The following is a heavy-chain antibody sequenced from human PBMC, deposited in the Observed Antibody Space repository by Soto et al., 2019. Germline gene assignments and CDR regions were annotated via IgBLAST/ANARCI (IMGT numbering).Heavy chain of an antibody. V-gene: IGHV1-18*01. CDR1: GYTFTSYG. Sequence: QVQLVQSGAEVKKPGASVKVSCKASGYTFTSYGISWVRQAPGQGLEWMGWVSAYNGNTNYAQKLQGRDTMTTDISTRRAYMDLTRARSDETSVYYCAREHNYDYVWRSYRQGYFDYSGQAPLLTVSS. CDR3: AREHNYDYVWRSYRQGYFDY. D-gene: IGHD3-16*02. CDR2: VSAYNGNT. J-gene: IGHJ4*02.